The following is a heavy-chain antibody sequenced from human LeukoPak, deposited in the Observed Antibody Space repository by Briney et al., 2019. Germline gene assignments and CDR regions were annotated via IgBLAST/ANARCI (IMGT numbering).Heavy chain of an antibody. CDR2: IFYSGST. CDR3: ARNSGWPHHGFDP. Sequence: SETLSLTCTVSGGSTSSYYWSWIRKPPGKGLEWIGYIFYSGSTNYNPSLRSRVTISVDTSKNQFSLKLASVTAADTAVYYCARNSGWPHHGFDPWGQGALVTVSS. CDR1: GGSTSSYY. J-gene: IGHJ5*02. D-gene: IGHD6-19*01. V-gene: IGHV4-59*08.